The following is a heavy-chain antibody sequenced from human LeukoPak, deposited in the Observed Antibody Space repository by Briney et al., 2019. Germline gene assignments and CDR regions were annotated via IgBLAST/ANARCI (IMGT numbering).Heavy chain of an antibody. D-gene: IGHD3-22*01. J-gene: IGHJ4*02. CDR2: IYHSGST. V-gene: IGHV4-4*02. CDR3: AGRYYYDSSGIDY. Sequence: PSGTLSLTCAASGGSISSSNWWSWVRQPPGKGLEWIGEIYHSGSTNYNPSLKSRVTISVDTSKNQFSLKLSSVTAADTAVYYCAGRYYYDSSGIDYWGQGTLVTVSS. CDR1: GGSISSSNW.